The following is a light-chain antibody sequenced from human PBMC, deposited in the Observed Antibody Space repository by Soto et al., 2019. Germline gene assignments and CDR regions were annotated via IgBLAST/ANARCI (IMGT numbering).Light chain of an antibody. Sequence: EIVMTQSPATLSVSPGERATLSCRASQSVRSNLAWYQQKPGQAPRLLISGASARATGIPARFSGSGSGTDFTLTVSSLQSEDFAVYYCQQYNNWPLTFGGGTTVEIK. CDR2: GAS. CDR1: QSVRSN. J-gene: IGKJ4*01. V-gene: IGKV3-15*01. CDR3: QQYNNWPLT.